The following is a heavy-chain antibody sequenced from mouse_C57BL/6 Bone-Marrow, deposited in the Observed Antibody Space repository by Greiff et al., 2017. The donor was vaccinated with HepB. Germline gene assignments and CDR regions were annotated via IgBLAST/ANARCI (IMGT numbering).Heavy chain of an antibody. CDR2: IDPENGDT. V-gene: IGHV14-4*01. CDR1: GFNIKDDY. D-gene: IGHD2-1*01. CDR3: TTWAIYYGNYACYFDV. J-gene: IGHJ1*03. Sequence: EVQLQQSGAELVRPGASVKLSCTASGFNIKDDYMHWVKQRPEQGLEWIGWIDPENGDTEYAAKFQGKATITADTSSNTAYLQLSSLTSEDTAVYYCTTWAIYYGNYACYFDVWGTGTTVTVSS.